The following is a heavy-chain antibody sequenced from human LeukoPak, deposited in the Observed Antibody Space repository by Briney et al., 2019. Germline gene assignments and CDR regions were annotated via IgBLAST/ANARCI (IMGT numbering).Heavy chain of an antibody. CDR3: ARPRHNWNYYFDY. J-gene: IGHJ4*02. CDR1: GGSITSSGYY. V-gene: IGHV4-39*01. D-gene: IGHD1-7*01. Sequence: SETLSLTCTVSGGSITSSGYYWGWIRQPPGKGLEWIGTIYYGGSTYYDPSLKSRVTISVDTSKNQFFLNMSSVTAADTAVYYCARPRHNWNYYFDYWGQGTPVTVSS. CDR2: IYYGGST.